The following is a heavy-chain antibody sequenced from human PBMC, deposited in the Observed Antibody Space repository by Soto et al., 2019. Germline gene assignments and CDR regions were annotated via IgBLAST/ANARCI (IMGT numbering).Heavy chain of an antibody. Sequence: SETLSLTCTVSGGSISSYYWSWIRQPPGKGLEWIGYIYYSGSTNYNPSLKSRVTISVDTSKNQFSLKLSSVTAADTAVYYCARVELGGLLNALDIWGQGTMVTVSS. V-gene: IGHV4-59*12. J-gene: IGHJ3*02. CDR1: GGSISSYY. D-gene: IGHD1-26*01. CDR2: IYYSGST. CDR3: ARVELGGLLNALDI.